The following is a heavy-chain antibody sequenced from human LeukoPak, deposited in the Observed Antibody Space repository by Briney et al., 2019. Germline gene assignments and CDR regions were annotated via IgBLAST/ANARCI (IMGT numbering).Heavy chain of an antibody. CDR2: INQEGNER. Sequence: GGSLRLSCAASRFXFSIYWMSWVRQAPGKGLEWVANINQEGNERYLVDSVEGRFTISRDNAKNSLYLQMNSLRAEDSAVYYCARAVATGTVDYWGQGTLVTVSS. V-gene: IGHV3-7*05. J-gene: IGHJ4*02. CDR3: ARAVATGTVDY. D-gene: IGHD3-9*01. CDR1: RFXFSIYW.